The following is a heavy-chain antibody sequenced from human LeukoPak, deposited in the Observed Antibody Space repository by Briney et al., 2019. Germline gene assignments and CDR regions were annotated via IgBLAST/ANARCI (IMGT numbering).Heavy chain of an antibody. Sequence: PGGSLRLSCVASGFTFSYYAMNWVRQAPGKGLEWVSGISGRDSSTYYADSVKGRYTISRDNSKNTLYLQMNSLRAEDTAVYYCAKDWSTSSGSLYDAFDIWGQGTMVTVSS. D-gene: IGHD6-19*01. CDR1: GFTFSYYA. V-gene: IGHV3-23*01. J-gene: IGHJ3*02. CDR3: AKDWSTSSGSLYDAFDI. CDR2: ISGRDSST.